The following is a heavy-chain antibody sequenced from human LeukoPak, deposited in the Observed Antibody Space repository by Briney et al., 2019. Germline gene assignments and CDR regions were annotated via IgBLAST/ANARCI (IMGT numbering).Heavy chain of an antibody. D-gene: IGHD5-18*01. CDR2: IYHSGST. CDR1: GYSISSGYY. CDR3: ARGVDTATYFYYYYMDV. Sequence: SETLSLTCTVSGYSISSGYYWGWIRQPPGKGLEWIGSIYHSGSTYYNPSLKSRVTISVDTSKNQFSLKLSSVTAADTAVYYCARGVDTATYFYYYYMDVWGKGTTVTVSS. V-gene: IGHV4-38-2*02. J-gene: IGHJ6*03.